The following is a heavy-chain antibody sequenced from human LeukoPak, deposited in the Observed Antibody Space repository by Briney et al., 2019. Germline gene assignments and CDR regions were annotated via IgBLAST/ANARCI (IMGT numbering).Heavy chain of an antibody. CDR1: GYTFTYYD. J-gene: IGHJ5*02. CDR3: ARGHGSGSANYFDP. D-gene: IGHD3-10*01. Sequence: ASVKVSCKASGYTFTYYDMHWVRQAPGQGLEWMGIINSSAGSTSYAQKFQGRVTMTRDMSTSTVYLELSSLRSEDTAVYYCARGHGSGSANYFDPWGRGTLVTVSS. V-gene: IGHV1-46*01. CDR2: INSSAGST.